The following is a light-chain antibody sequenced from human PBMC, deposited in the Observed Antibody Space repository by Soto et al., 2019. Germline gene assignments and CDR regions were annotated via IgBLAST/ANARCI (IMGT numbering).Light chain of an antibody. J-gene: IGKJ1*01. CDR3: QHCDTYWP. CDR1: QSVMTY. Sequence: TVLTQSPVTLSLSPGERATLSCRASQSVMTYLAWYQQKPGQAPRLLIYGASTRATGIPARFSGSGSGTEFTLTITGLQPDDFATYHCQHCDTYWPFGQGTKVDIK. V-gene: IGKV3-11*01. CDR2: GAS.